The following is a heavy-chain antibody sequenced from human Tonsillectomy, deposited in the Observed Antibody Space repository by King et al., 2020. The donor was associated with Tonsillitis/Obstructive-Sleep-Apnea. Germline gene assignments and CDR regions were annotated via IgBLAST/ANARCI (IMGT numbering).Heavy chain of an antibody. Sequence: TLKESGPTLVKPTQTLTLTCTFSGFSLSTSGVGVGWIRQPPGKALEWLALIYWDDDKRYSPSLKSRFTITKDTSKNQVVLTVTSMDPVDTATYYCAHSPDYDFWSGFPTDWFDPWGQGTLVTVSS. J-gene: IGHJ5*02. V-gene: IGHV2-5*02. D-gene: IGHD3-3*01. CDR3: AHSPDYDFWSGFPTDWFDP. CDR1: GFSLSTSGVG. CDR2: IYWDDDK.